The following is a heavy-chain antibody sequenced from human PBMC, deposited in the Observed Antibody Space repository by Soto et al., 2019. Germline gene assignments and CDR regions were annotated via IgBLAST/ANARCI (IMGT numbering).Heavy chain of an antibody. Sequence: QVQLVESGGGVVQPGRSLRLSCAASGFTFSSYAMHWVRQAPGKGLEWVAVISYDGSNKYYADSVKGRFTISRDNSKNSLYLQINSLRAEDTAVYYCARDLTDYGSGSYYFGYWGQGTLVTVSS. D-gene: IGHD3-10*01. CDR3: ARDLTDYGSGSYYFGY. CDR2: ISYDGSNK. V-gene: IGHV3-30-3*01. J-gene: IGHJ4*02. CDR1: GFTFSSYA.